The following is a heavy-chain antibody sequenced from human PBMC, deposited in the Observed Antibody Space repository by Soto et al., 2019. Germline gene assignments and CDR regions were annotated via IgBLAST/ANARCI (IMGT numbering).Heavy chain of an antibody. J-gene: IGHJ4*02. Sequence: GASVKVSCKASGYTFTSYAMHWVRQAPGQRLEWMGWINAGNGNTKYSQKFQGRVTITRDTSASTAYMELSSLRSEDTAVYYCARVKLRYFDWLSPTKEYYFDYWGQGTLVTVSS. CDR3: ARVKLRYFDWLSPTKEYYFDY. D-gene: IGHD3-9*01. CDR1: GYTFTSYA. CDR2: INAGNGNT. V-gene: IGHV1-3*01.